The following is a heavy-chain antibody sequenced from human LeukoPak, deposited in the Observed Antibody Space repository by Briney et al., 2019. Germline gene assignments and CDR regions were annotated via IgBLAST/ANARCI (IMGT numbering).Heavy chain of an antibody. J-gene: IGHJ4*02. CDR2: IIPIFGTA. D-gene: IGHD5-24*01. CDR1: GGTFSSYA. CDR3: ARVRDGYNSLDY. Sequence: SVKVSCKASGGTFSSYAISWVRQAPGQGLEWMGGIIPIFGTANYAQKFQGRVTITADESTSTAYMELSSLRSEDTAVYYCARVRDGYNSLDYWGQGTLVTVSS. V-gene: IGHV1-69*13.